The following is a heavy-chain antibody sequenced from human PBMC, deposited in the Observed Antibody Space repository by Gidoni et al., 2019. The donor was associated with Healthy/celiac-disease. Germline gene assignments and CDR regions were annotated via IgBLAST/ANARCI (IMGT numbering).Heavy chain of an antibody. J-gene: IGHJ3*01. CDR3: ARASSRGSGRDAFDF. D-gene: IGHD3-10*01. CDR2: ISSSISYI. CDR1: TFSFSSYG. Sequence: EVLLVESGGGLVTAGGSLRRSCRAPTFSFSSYGMTWVRQAPGKGLEGVSSISSSISYIYYADSVKGRFTITRDNAKNSLYLQMNSLRSEDTAVYYCARASSRGSGRDAFDFWGQGTMVTVSS. V-gene: IGHV3-21*01.